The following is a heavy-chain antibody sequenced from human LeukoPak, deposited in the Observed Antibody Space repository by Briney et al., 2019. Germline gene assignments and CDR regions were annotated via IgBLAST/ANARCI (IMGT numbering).Heavy chain of an antibody. D-gene: IGHD2-15*01. V-gene: IGHV3-30*02. J-gene: IGHJ4*02. CDR2: IRYDGSNK. CDR3: AKDQGPYPRGYCSGGSCYLYFDY. CDR1: GFTFSSYG. Sequence: GGSLRLSCAASGFTFSSYGMHWVRQAPGKGLEWVAFIRYDGSNKYYADSVKGRFTISRDNSKNTLYLQMNSLRAEDTAVYYCAKDQGPYPRGYCSGGSCYLYFDYWGQGTLVTVSS.